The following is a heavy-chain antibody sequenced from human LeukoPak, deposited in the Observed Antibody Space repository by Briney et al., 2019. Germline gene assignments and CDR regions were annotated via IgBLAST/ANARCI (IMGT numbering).Heavy chain of an antibody. CDR3: TTESTYDILTGYLIGDHFDY. D-gene: IGHD3-9*01. CDR2: IKSKTDGGTT. CDR1: GFTFSSYA. Sequence: PGGSLRLSCAASGFTFSSYAMSWVRQAPGKGLEWVGRIKSKTDGGTTDYAAPVKGRFTISRDDSKNTLYLQMNSLKTEDTAVYYCTTESTYDILTGYLIGDHFDYWGQGTLVTVSS. V-gene: IGHV3-15*01. J-gene: IGHJ4*02.